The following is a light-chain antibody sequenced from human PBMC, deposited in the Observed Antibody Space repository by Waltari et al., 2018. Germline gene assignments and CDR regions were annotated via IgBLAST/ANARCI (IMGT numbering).Light chain of an antibody. CDR2: GAT. CDR3: QQYGSSVLYT. V-gene: IGKV3-20*01. Sequence: VLTQSPGTLSLSPGEKATLSYRASQRLTKMYLALYQQQPGQAPRLLISGATRRAAGIPDRFSGSGSGTDFTLTITRLEPEDFALYYCQQYGSSVLYTFGQGTKVEIK. CDR1: QRLTKMY. J-gene: IGKJ2*01.